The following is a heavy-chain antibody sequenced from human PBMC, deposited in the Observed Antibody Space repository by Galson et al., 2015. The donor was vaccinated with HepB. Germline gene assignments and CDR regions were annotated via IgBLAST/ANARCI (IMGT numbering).Heavy chain of an antibody. V-gene: IGHV4-30-2*01. J-gene: IGHJ4*02. CDR3: ARGENFLGYCSSTSCHTHGYYFDY. Sequence: GGSISSGGYSWSWIRQPPGKGLEWIGYIYHSGSTYYNPSLKSRVTISVDRSKNQFSLKLSSVTAADTAVYYCARGENFLGYCSSTSCHTHGYYFDYWGQGTLVTVSS. CDR1: GGSISSGGYS. D-gene: IGHD2-2*02. CDR2: IYHSGST.